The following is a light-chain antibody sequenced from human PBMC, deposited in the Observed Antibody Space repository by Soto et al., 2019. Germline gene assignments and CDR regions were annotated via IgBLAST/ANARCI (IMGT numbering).Light chain of an antibody. CDR2: AAS. CDR1: QSISSY. J-gene: IGKJ3*01. V-gene: IGKV1-39*01. Sequence: DIQMTQSPSSLSASVGDRVTITCRASQSISSYLNWYQQKPGKAPKLLIYAASSLQSGVPSRFSGSGSGTDFTLTIISLQPEDFATYYCQQSYSTLSFTFGPGTKVDIK. CDR3: QQSYSTLSFT.